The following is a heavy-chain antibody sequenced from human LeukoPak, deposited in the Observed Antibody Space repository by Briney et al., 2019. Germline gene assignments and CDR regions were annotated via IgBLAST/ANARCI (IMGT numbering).Heavy chain of an antibody. CDR3: ASAPSGIYQAYFDS. V-gene: IGHV3-23*01. J-gene: IGHJ4*02. CDR2: LSGSGGST. Sequence: GGSLRLSCAASGFTFSNYAMSRVRQAPGKGLEWVSVLSGSGGSTYYADSVKGRFTISRDNSKNTLYLQMSGLRGEDTAVNYCASAPSGIYQAYFDSWGQGTLVTVSS. CDR1: GFTFSNYA. D-gene: IGHD1-26*01.